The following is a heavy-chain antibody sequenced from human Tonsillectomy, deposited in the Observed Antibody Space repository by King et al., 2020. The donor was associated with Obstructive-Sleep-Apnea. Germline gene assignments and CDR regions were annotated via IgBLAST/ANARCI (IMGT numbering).Heavy chain of an antibody. CDR3: TIHLMSYYYGMDV. CDR1: GFTFSNAW. Sequence: VQLVESGGGLVKPGGSLRLSCAASGFTFSNAWMSWVRQAPGKGLEWVGRIKSKTDGGTTDYAAPVQGRFTISRDDSKNTLYLQMNSLKTEDTAVYYCTIHLMSYYYGMDVWGQGTTVTVSS. J-gene: IGHJ6*02. CDR2: IKSKTDGGTT. V-gene: IGHV3-15*01. D-gene: IGHD2-8*01.